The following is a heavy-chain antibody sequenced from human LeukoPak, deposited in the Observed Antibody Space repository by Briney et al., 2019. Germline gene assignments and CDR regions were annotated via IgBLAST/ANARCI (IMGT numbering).Heavy chain of an antibody. CDR1: GFTFSNYA. D-gene: IGHD1-26*01. CDR2: MSYDGSHQ. J-gene: IGHJ3*02. CDR3: AFEIGRSQGAFDI. V-gene: IGHV3-30*07. Sequence: GRSLRLSCAASGFTFSNYAMHWVRQAPGKGLEWVALMSYDGSHQYYADSVKGRFTISSDNSKNTLYLQMNSLRAEDTAVYYCAFEIGRSQGAFDIWGQGTMITVSS.